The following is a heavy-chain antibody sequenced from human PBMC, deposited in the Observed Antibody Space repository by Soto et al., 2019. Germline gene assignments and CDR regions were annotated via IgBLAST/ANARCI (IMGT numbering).Heavy chain of an antibody. V-gene: IGHV5-51*01. CDR2: IYPGVFDT. CDR3: ARSPDTAMVFFDY. J-gene: IGHJ4*02. D-gene: IGHD5-18*01. Sequence: PGESLKISCKGSGYSFTSYWIGWVRQMPGKGLEWIGIIYPGVFDTRYSPSFQGQVTFSAVKSISTAYLQWSSLKSSDTAMYYCARSPDTAMVFFDYGGQGTLVTVSS. CDR1: GYSFTSYW.